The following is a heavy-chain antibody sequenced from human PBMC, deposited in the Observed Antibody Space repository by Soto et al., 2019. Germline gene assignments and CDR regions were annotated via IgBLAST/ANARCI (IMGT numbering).Heavy chain of an antibody. J-gene: IGHJ4*02. D-gene: IGHD2-8*02. CDR1: GGSFSGYY. CDR3: AREKITGLFDY. CDR2: INPGGST. V-gene: IGHV4-34*01. Sequence: SETLSLTCAVYGGSFSGYYWTWIRQPPGTGLEWIGEINPGGSTYYNPSLKSRVTISVDTSKNQFSLKLTSVTAADTAVYYCAREKITGLFDYWGQGTLVTVSS.